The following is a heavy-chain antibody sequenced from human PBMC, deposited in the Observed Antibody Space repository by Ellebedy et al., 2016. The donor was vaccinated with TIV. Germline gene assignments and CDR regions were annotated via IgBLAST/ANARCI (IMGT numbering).Heavy chain of an antibody. CDR3: AKSASEAMPTTPRIDY. CDR2: ISWNSGSM. Sequence: GGSLRLSXAASGISFKSYAMHWVRQAPGKGLEWVSGISWNSGSMGYADSVKGRFTISRDNAKDSLSLQMNSLRPEDTALYYCAKSASEAMPTTPRIDYWGQGTLVTVS. CDR1: GISFKSYA. J-gene: IGHJ4*02. V-gene: IGHV3-9*01. D-gene: IGHD4/OR15-4a*01.